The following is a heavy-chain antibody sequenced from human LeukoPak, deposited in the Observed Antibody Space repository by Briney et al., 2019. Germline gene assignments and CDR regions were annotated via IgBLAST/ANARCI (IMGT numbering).Heavy chain of an antibody. D-gene: IGHD3-10*01. V-gene: IGHV3-23*01. Sequence: GGSLRLSCSASGFTISTYGMSWVRQAPGKGLEWASSISGGTTYYADSVKGRFTISRDNSKNTVSLQMNSLRAEDTAVYYCAKSVYHSGNYWGQGTLVTVSS. CDR3: AKSVYHSGNY. CDR1: GFTISTYG. CDR2: ISGGTT. J-gene: IGHJ4*02.